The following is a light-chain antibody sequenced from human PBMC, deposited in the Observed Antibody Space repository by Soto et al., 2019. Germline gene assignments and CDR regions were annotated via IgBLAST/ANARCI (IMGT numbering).Light chain of an antibody. CDR1: QSVLYSSNNKNY. CDR3: QQYYSTLT. Sequence: DIVMTQSPDSLAVSLGERATINCKSSQSVLYSSNNKNYLAWYHQKPGQPPKLLIYWASTRESGVPDRFSGSGSGTDFTLTISRLQAEDVAVYYCQQYYSTLTFGGGTKVEIK. CDR2: WAS. V-gene: IGKV4-1*01. J-gene: IGKJ4*01.